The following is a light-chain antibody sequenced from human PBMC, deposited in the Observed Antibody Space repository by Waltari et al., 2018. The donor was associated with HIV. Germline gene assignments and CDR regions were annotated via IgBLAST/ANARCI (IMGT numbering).Light chain of an antibody. V-gene: IGKV3-11*01. CDR2: ETS. Sequence: IVLTQSPVTLSLSPGERATLSCRASQSVTSHLAWYQQRPGQSPRLLIYETSHRATDIPARFSGSGSGTDFTLTISSLEPEDFALYWCQQGAGWPTFGQGTKVDLK. J-gene: IGKJ1*01. CDR1: QSVTSH. CDR3: QQGAGWPT.